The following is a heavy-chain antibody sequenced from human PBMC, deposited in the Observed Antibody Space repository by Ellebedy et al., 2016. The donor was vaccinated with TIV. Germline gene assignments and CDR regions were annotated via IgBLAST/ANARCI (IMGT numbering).Heavy chain of an antibody. CDR3: AREDPGAVAGTFDY. D-gene: IGHD6-19*01. V-gene: IGHV1-18*01. CDR2: ISAYNGNT. J-gene: IGHJ4*02. CDR1: GYTFTNYG. Sequence: ASVKVSCKASGYTFTNYGISWVRQAPGQGLEWMGWISAYNGNTNYAQKLQGRVTMTTDTSTSTAYMELRSLRSDDTAVYYCAREDPGAVAGTFDYWGQGTLVTVSS.